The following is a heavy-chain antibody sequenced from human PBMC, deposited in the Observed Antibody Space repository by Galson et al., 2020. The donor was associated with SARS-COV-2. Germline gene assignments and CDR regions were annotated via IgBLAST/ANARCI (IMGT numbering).Heavy chain of an antibody. CDR1: GFIFSTYS. J-gene: IGHJ4*02. V-gene: IGHV3-21*01. Sequence: GSLRLSCATSGFIFSTYSMDWVRQAPGKGLEWVSSISSSSSYINYADSVMGRFTISRDNAKSSLYPEMNSLRAEDTAVYYCASFPYGDYPIDFWGQGTLVTVSS. D-gene: IGHD4-17*01. CDR3: ASFPYGDYPIDF. CDR2: ISSSSSYI.